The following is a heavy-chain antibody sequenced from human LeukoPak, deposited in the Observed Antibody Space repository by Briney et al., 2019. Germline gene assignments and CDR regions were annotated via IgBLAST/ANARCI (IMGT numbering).Heavy chain of an antibody. CDR2: IKRGGTV. D-gene: IGHD1-26*01. CDR3: KWERSVYYGMDV. V-gene: IGHV3-15*01. Sequence: PGGSLRLSCVVSGLTFSDAWATWVRQAPGKGLEWVGRIKRGGTVDYAAPVNGRFTISRDDSKNTVYLQINSLKIEDTAVYYCKWERSVYYGMDVWGQGTTVTVSS. CDR1: GLTFSDAW. J-gene: IGHJ6*02.